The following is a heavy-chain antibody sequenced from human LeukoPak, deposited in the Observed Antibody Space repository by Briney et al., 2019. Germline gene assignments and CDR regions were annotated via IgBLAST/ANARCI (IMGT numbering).Heavy chain of an antibody. Sequence: SVKVSCKASGGTFSSYAISWVRQAPGQGLEWMGRIIPIFGTANYEQKFQGRVTITTDESTSTAYMELSSLRSEDTAVYYCARRDGYCSSTSCYMSSESFDYWGQGTLVTVSS. D-gene: IGHD2-2*02. CDR2: IIPIFGTA. CDR3: ARRDGYCSSTSCYMSSESFDY. V-gene: IGHV1-69*05. CDR1: GGTFSSYA. J-gene: IGHJ4*02.